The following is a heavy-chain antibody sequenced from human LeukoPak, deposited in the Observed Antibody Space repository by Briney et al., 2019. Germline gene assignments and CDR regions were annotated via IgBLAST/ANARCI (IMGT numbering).Heavy chain of an antibody. Sequence: GGSLRLSCAASGFTFSSYWMSWVRQAPGKGLEWVANIKQDGSEKYYVDSVKGRFTISRDNAKNSLYLQMNSLRAEDTAVYYCARDTIHGDDYVFDYWGQGTLVTVSS. CDR1: GFTFSSYW. J-gene: IGHJ4*02. D-gene: IGHD3-10*02. CDR2: IKQDGSEK. CDR3: ARDTIHGDDYVFDY. V-gene: IGHV3-7*01.